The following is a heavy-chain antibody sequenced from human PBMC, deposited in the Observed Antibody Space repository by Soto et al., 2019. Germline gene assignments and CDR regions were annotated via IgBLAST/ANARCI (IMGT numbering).Heavy chain of an antibody. CDR2: IRSKAYGGTT. Sequence: GVSLRLSCTSSGFTFGDYAMSWFRQAPGSGLERVGFIRSKAYGGTTEYAASVKGRFTISRDDSKSIAYLQMNSLKTEDTVVYYCTRDSGAGGIAAAGTVPHDYWGQGT. CDR1: GFTFGDYA. D-gene: IGHD6-13*01. V-gene: IGHV3-49*03. J-gene: IGHJ4*02. CDR3: TRDSGAGGIAAAGTVPHDY.